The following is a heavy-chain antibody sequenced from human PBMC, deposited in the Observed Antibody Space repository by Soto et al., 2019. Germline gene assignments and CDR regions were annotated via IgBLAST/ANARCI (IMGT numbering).Heavy chain of an antibody. CDR3: ARVEYYYGSGALFDY. V-gene: IGHV1-69*02. CDR1: GGTFSSYT. CDR2: IIPILGIA. Sequence: SVKVSCKASGGTFSSYTISWVRQAPGQGLEWMGRIIPILGIANYAQKFQGRVTITADKSTSTAYMELSSLRSEDTAVYYCARVEYYYGSGALFDYWGKGTLVPVSS. D-gene: IGHD3-10*01. J-gene: IGHJ4*02.